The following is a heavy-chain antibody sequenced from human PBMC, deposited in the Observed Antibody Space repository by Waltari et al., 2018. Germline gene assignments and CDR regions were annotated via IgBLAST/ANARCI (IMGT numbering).Heavy chain of an antibody. D-gene: IGHD1-26*01. J-gene: IGHJ4*02. Sequence: EVQVVETGGGLVQPGGSLRLSCAASGFTFSTYAMNWVRQAPGKGLEWVSVISGSGGSTSYTNSVKGRFTSSRDNSKSTLYLQMNSLRAEDTAVYYCAKGPQWVDYWGQGTLVTVSS. V-gene: IGHV3-23*04. CDR1: GFTFSTYA. CDR3: AKGPQWVDY. CDR2: ISGSGGST.